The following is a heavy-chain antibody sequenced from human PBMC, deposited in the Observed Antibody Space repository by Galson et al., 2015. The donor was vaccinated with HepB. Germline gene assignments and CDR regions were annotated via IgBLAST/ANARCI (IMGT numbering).Heavy chain of an antibody. CDR3: SKAAWIAAGDWLDP. V-gene: IGHV3-7*01. CDR1: GFTFSRYW. Sequence: SLRLSCAASGFTFSRYWMNWVRQAPGKGLEWVSNIQQDGSEKNYVDSVKGRFTTSRDNAKNLLYRQKHSLRAADRAAYYCSKAAWIAAGDWLDPWGQGTPVTVSA. D-gene: IGHD6-13*01. CDR2: IQQDGSEK. J-gene: IGHJ5*02.